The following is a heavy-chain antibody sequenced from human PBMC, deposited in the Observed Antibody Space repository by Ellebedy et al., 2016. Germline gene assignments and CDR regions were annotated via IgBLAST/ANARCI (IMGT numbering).Heavy chain of an antibody. CDR3: ARGTYVPAFRGGY. Sequence: GESLKISCAASGFTFSSYAMHWVRQAPGKGLEWVAVISYDGSNKYYADSVKGRFTISRDNSKNTLYLQMNSLRAEDTAVYYCARGTYVPAFRGGYWGQGTLVTVSS. J-gene: IGHJ4*02. CDR2: ISYDGSNK. CDR1: GFTFSSYA. V-gene: IGHV3-30*04. D-gene: IGHD2-2*01.